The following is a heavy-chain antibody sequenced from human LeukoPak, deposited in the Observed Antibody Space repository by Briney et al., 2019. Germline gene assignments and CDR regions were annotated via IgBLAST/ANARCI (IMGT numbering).Heavy chain of an antibody. CDR2: IYHSGST. Sequence: SGTLSLTCAVSGGSISSSNWWSWVRQSPGKGLEWIGEIYHSGSTNYNPSLKSRVTISVDKSKNQFSLKLSSVTAADTAVYYCARSSSDGNYGMDVWGKGTTVTVSS. V-gene: IGHV4-4*02. J-gene: IGHJ6*04. CDR1: GGSISSSNW. CDR3: ARSSSDGNYGMDV.